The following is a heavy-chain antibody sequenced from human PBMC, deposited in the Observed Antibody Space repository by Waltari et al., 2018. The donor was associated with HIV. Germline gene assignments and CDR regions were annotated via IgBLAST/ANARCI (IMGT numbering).Heavy chain of an antibody. CDR2: INHSGST. V-gene: IGHV4-34*01. J-gene: IGHJ4*02. CDR1: GGSFSGYY. D-gene: IGHD4-17*01. Sequence: QVQLQQWGAGLLKPSETLSLTCAVYGGSFSGYYWSWIRQPPGKGLEWIGEINHSGSTNYNPSLKSRVTISVDTSKNQFSLKLSSVTAADTAGYYCARGNGDYLLDYWGQGTLVTVSS. CDR3: ARGNGDYLLDY.